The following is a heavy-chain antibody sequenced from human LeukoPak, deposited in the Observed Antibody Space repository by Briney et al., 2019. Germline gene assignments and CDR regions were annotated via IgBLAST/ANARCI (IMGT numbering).Heavy chain of an antibody. D-gene: IGHD2-21*02. CDR1: GFTFSSYA. V-gene: IGHV3-30-3*01. Sequence: PGGSLRLSCAASGFTFSSYAMHWVRQAPGKGLEWVAVISYDGSNKYYADSVKGRFTISRDNSKNTLYLQMNSLRAEDTAVYYCARDRNDCGGDCYPSGMDVWGQGTTVTVSS. CDR2: ISYDGSNK. CDR3: ARDRNDCGGDCYPSGMDV. J-gene: IGHJ6*02.